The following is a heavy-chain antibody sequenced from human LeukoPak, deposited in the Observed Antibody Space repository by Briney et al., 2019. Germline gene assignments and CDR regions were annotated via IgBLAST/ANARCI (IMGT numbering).Heavy chain of an antibody. V-gene: IGHV4-59*11. Sequence: SETLTLTCTVSGDSISNHYWIGLRQPPGKSREWIGYIYYTGSANNNPYLASRATISLDRSNNPFSLKLRSVTAADTAFYFCARDYYDGSAHYHYMEVWGNGTTVSVSS. D-gene: IGHD3-22*01. CDR3: ARDYYDGSAHYHYMEV. CDR2: IYYTGSA. J-gene: IGHJ6*03. CDR1: GDSISNHY.